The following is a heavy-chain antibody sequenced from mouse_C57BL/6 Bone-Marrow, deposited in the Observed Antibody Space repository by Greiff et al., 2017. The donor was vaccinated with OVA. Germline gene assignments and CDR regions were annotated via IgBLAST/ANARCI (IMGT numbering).Heavy chain of an antibody. CDR3: ARGLKLRWYFDV. J-gene: IGHJ1*03. D-gene: IGHD1-3*01. Sequence: QVQLQQPGTELVMPVASVKLSCQASGYTFPSYWLHWVTQRPGQGLEWIGNINPSNGGTNYNEKFKSKATLTVDKSSSTAYMQLSSLTSEDSAVYYCARGLKLRWYFDVWGTGTTVTVSS. CDR2: INPSNGGT. CDR1: GYTFPSYW. V-gene: IGHV1-53*01.